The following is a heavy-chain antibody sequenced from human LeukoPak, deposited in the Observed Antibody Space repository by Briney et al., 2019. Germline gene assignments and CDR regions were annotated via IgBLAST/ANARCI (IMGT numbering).Heavy chain of an antibody. CDR3: ARQPSAVVAGWFDP. V-gene: IGHV4-59*08. CDR2: IYYSGST. J-gene: IGHJ5*02. Sequence: SETLSLTCTVSGGSISSYYWSWIRQPPGKGLEWIGYIYYSGSTNYNPSLKSRATISVDTSKNQFSLKLSSVTAADTAVYYCARQPSAVVAGWFDPWGQGTLVTVSS. D-gene: IGHD2-15*01. CDR1: GGSISSYY.